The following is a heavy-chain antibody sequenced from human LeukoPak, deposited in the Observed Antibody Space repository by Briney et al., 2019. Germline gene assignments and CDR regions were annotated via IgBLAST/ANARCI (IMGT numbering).Heavy chain of an antibody. CDR3: ARPRANWYFDL. J-gene: IGHJ2*01. V-gene: IGHV3-74*01. CDR2: IGNDGSST. D-gene: IGHD5-12*01. CDR1: GFTFRNYE. Sequence: PGGSLRLSCAASGFTFRNYEIHWVRQAPGKGLVWVSRIGNDGSSTTYADSVKGRFTISRDNAKNTLFLQMNSLRAEDTAVYYCARPRANWYFDLWGRGTLVTVSS.